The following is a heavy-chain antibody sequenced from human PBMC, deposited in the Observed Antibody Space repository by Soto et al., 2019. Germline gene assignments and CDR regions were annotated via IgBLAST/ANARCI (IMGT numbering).Heavy chain of an antibody. CDR3: ASVSGTIFGVVIIGGMDV. D-gene: IGHD3-3*01. CDR2: ISSSSSYI. CDR1: GFTFSSYS. J-gene: IGHJ6*02. V-gene: IGHV3-21*01. Sequence: GGSLRLSCAASGFTFSSYSMNWVRQAPGKGLEWVSSISSSSSYIYYADSVKGRFTISRDNAKNSLYLQMNSLRAEDTAVYYCASVSGTIFGVVIIGGMDVWGQGTTVTVSS.